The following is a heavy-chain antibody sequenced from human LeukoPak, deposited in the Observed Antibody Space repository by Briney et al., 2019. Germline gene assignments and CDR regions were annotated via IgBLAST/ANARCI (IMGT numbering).Heavy chain of an antibody. D-gene: IGHD1-26*01. J-gene: IGHJ4*02. CDR1: GITLSSFT. V-gene: IGHV3-64D*09. Sequence: GGSLRLSCSASGITLSSFTMHWVRQAPGKGLEYVSGISSNGGNTYYADSVKGRFTISRDNSKNTLYLQMGSLRAEDTAIYYCVKGIVGAPFDFWGQGTLVTVSS. CDR2: ISSNGGNT. CDR3: VKGIVGAPFDF.